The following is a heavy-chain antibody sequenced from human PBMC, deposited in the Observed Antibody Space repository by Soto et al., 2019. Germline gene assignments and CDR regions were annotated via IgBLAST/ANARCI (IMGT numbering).Heavy chain of an antibody. D-gene: IGHD1-26*01. CDR2: IIPILGIA. CDR1: GGTFSSYT. J-gene: IGHJ6*03. V-gene: IGHV1-69*02. Sequence: ASVKVSCKASGGTFSSYTISWVRQAPGQGLEWMGRIIPILGIANYAQKFQGRVTITADKSTSTAYMELSSLRSEDTAVYYCARGSRVGYYYMDVWGKGPTVTVSS. CDR3: ARGSRVGYYYMDV.